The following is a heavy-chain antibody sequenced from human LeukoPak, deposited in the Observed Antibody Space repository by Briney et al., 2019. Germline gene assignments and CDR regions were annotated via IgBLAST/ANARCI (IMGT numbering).Heavy chain of an antibody. CDR2: INHSGST. J-gene: IGHJ2*01. Sequence: SETLSLTCAVYGGSFRGYYWSWIHQPPGKGLEWIGEINHSGSTNYNPSLKSRVTISVDTSKNQFSLKLSSVTAADTAVYCCARARFGQRWLQLSNWYFDLWGRGTLVTVSS. CDR3: ARARFGQRWLQLSNWYFDL. D-gene: IGHD5-24*01. CDR1: GGSFRGYY. V-gene: IGHV4-34*01.